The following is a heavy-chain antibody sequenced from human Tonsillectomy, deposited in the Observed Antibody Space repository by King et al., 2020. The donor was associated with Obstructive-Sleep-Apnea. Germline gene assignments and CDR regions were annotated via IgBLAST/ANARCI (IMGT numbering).Heavy chain of an antibody. CDR2: IYYSGRS. J-gene: IGHJ5*02. CDR3: AREGATGANWFDP. Sequence: QLQESGPGLVKPSETLSLTCTVSGGSISSRSYYWGWIRQPPGKGLEWIGNIYYSGRSYYNPSLKSRVSISVDTSKNHFSLMLSSVTAADTAVYYCAREGATGANWFDPWGQGTLVTVSS. CDR1: GGSISSRSYY. D-gene: IGHD1-1*01. V-gene: IGHV4-39*07.